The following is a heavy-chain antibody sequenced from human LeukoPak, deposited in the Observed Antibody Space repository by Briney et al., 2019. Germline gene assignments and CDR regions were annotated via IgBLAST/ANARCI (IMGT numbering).Heavy chain of an antibody. J-gene: IGHJ5*02. CDR1: GYTFTSYD. CDR2: MNPNSGNT. CDR3: ARGRIRNCGGDCFWFDP. V-gene: IGHV1-8*01. Sequence: ASVKVSCKASGYTFTSYDINWVRQATGQGLEWMGWMNPNSGNTGYAQKFQGRVTMTRNTSISTAYMELSSLRSEDTAVYYCARGRIRNCGGDCFWFDPWGQGILVTVSS. D-gene: IGHD2-21*02.